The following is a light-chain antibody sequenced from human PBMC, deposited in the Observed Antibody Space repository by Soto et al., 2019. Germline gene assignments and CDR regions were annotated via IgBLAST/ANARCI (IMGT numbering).Light chain of an antibody. J-gene: IGKJ4*01. Sequence: EIVLTQSPGTLSLSPGERATLSCRASQTVSSTFLAWYQQKPGQAPRLLIYGASYRATGIPDRFSGGGSGTDFTLTISRLEPEDFAVYYCHQYGSSRLTFGGGTKVDIK. V-gene: IGKV3-20*01. CDR2: GAS. CDR3: HQYGSSRLT. CDR1: QTVSSTF.